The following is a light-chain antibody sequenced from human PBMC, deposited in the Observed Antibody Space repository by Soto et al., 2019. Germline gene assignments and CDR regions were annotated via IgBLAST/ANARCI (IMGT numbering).Light chain of an antibody. Sequence: EIVLTQSPGTLYLYPGERATLSCRASQRVSSSYLAWYQQKPGQARRLLIYGASSRATGIPDRFCGSGSGKDFTLIINRLETEEVAGNYCQQYVSPPQTFGQETNVEIK. V-gene: IGKV3-20*01. CDR3: QQYVSPPQT. J-gene: IGKJ1*01. CDR2: GAS. CDR1: QRVSSSY.